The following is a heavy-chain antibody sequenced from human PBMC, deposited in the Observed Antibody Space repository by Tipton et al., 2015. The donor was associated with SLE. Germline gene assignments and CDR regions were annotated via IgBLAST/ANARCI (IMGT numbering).Heavy chain of an antibody. J-gene: IGHJ4*02. V-gene: IGHV4-59*08. CDR2: IYHSGYSST. D-gene: IGHD1-1*01. CDR3: ARRSDWNDY. Sequence: TLSLTCSVSGASIRSQYWGWIRQPPGKGLEWIGYIYHSGYSSTNYNPSLKSRVTLSVDTSKNQCFLKLNSVTAADTAVYYCARRSDWNDYWGQGTLVTVSS. CDR1: GASIRSQY.